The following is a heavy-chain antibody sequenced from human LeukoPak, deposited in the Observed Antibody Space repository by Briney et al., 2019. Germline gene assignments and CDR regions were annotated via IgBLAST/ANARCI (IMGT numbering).Heavy chain of an antibody. CDR3: ARFTMVRGVRYYYYGMDV. CDR1: GGSFSGYY. J-gene: IGHJ6*02. D-gene: IGHD3-10*01. V-gene: IGHV4-34*01. CDR2: INHSGST. Sequence: EPSETLSLTCAVYGGSFSGYYWSWIRQPPGKGLEWIGEINHSGSTNYNPSLKSRVTISVDTSKNQFSLKLSSVTAADTAVYYCARFTMVRGVRYYYYGMDVWGQGTTVTVSS.